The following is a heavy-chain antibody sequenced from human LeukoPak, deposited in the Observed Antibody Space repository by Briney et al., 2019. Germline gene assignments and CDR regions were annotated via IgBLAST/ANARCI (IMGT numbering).Heavy chain of an antibody. CDR1: GFTFSSYS. D-gene: IGHD3/OR15-3a*01. Sequence: PGGSLRLSCAASGFTFSSYSMNWVRQAPGKGLEWVSSISSSSSYIYYAGSVKGRLIIYRDNAKHSLSVHVNSQTANHTPGYYFSRPHFLTGYSPFYYWRQGTLVTVSS. V-gene: IGHV3-21*03. CDR2: ISSSSSYI. J-gene: IGHJ4*02. CDR3: SRPHFLTGYSPFYY.